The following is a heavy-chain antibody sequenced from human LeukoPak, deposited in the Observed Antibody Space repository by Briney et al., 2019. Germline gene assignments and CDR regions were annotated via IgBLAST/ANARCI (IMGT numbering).Heavy chain of an antibody. V-gene: IGHV3-11*04. CDR3: ARDKADGITIFGGGAFDI. CDR2: ISSSGSTI. J-gene: IGHJ3*02. CDR1: GFTFSDYY. D-gene: IGHD3-9*01. Sequence: GGSLRLSCAASGFTFSDYYMSWIRQAPGKGLEWVSYISSSGSTIYYADSVKGRFTISRDNAKNSLYLQMNSLRAEDTAVYYCARDKADGITIFGGGAFDIWGQGTMVTVSS.